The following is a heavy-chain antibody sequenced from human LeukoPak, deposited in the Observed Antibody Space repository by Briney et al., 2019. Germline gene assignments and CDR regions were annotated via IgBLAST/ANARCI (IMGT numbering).Heavy chain of an antibody. D-gene: IGHD3-10*01. CDR3: ARGSLRFGESPFDY. CDR2: IYYSGST. V-gene: IGHV4-31*03. Sequence: SETLSLTCTVSGGSISSGGYYWSWIRQHPGKGLEWIGYIYYSGSTYYNPSLKSRVTISVDTSKNQFSLKLSSVTAADTAVYYCARGSLRFGESPFDYWGQGTLVTVSS. CDR1: GGSISSGGYY. J-gene: IGHJ4*02.